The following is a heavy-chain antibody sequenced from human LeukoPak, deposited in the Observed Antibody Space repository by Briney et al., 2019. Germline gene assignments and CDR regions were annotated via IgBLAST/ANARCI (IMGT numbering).Heavy chain of an antibody. D-gene: IGHD3-22*01. V-gene: IGHV3-23*01. CDR1: GFTFSSFA. CDR3: AKDDSSGYYSFDY. Sequence: PGGSLRLSCAASGFTFSSFAMGWVRQAPGKGLEWVSGISGGGGSTHYADSVKGRFTISRDNSKNTLYLQMNSLRAEDTAVYYCAKDDSSGYYSFDYWGQGTLVTVSS. CDR2: ISGGGGST. J-gene: IGHJ4*02.